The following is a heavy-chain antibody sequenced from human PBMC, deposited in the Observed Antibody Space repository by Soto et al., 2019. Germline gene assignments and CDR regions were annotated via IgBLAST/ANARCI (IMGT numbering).Heavy chain of an antibody. CDR2: IFWDDNT. CDR1: GVSLSSSGVG. J-gene: IGHJ4*01. V-gene: IGHV2-5*02. Sequence: SGPTLVNPTQTLTLTCTISGVSLSSSGVGVGWIRQPPGKALEWLALIFWDDNTRYSPSLAGRLTITKDTSKDQVVLTMTSMDPVDTGTYYCAHRREYYYYDISCYPFDSWGHVILVPVS. CDR3: AHRREYYYYDISCYPFDS. D-gene: IGHD3-22*01.